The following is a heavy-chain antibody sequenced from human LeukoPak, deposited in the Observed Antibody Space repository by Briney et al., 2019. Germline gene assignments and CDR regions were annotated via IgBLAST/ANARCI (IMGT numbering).Heavy chain of an antibody. D-gene: IGHD1-26*01. J-gene: IGHJ5*02. Sequence: PGGSLRLSCAASGISFSSFGMHWVRQAPGKGLEWVSAISGSGGSTYYADSVKGRFTISRDNSKNTLYLQMNSLRAEDTAVYYCAKEGEQLENWFDPWGQGTLVTVSS. CDR1: GISFSSFG. CDR3: AKEGEQLENWFDP. V-gene: IGHV3-23*01. CDR2: ISGSGGST.